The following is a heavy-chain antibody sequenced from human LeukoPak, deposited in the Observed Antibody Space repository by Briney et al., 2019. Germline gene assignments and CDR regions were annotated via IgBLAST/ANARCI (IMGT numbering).Heavy chain of an antibody. J-gene: IGHJ4*02. CDR3: ATSQGSWPDYFDY. CDR2: ISTSGNSI. Sequence: PGGSLRLSCAASGFTFSSYEMNWVRQAPGKGLEWVSYISTSGNSIYYADSVKGRFTISRDNAKNSLFLQMNSLRAEDTAVYYCATSQGSWPDYFDYWGQGTRVTVSS. D-gene: IGHD6-13*01. CDR1: GFTFSSYE. V-gene: IGHV3-48*03.